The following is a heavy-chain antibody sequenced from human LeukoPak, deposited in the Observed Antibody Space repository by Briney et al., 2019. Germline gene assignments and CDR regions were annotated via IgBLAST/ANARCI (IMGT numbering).Heavy chain of an antibody. CDR3: ARVGSTSFHGYYMDA. CDR2: TYYSGST. Sequence: SETLSLTCTVSGGSISSSSYYWGWIRQPPGKGLEWIGSTYYSGSTYYNPSLKSRVTISVDTSKNQFSLKLSSVTAADTAVYYCARVGSTSFHGYYMDAWGKGTTVTVSS. D-gene: IGHD2-2*01. CDR1: GGSISSSSYY. J-gene: IGHJ6*03. V-gene: IGHV4-39*07.